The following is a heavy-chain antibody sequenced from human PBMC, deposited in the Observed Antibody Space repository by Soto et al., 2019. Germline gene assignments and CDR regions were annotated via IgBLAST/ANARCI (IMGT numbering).Heavy chain of an antibody. CDR1: GYTLTELS. V-gene: IGHV1-24*01. CDR2: FDPEDGET. J-gene: IGHJ6*02. CDR3: ATAAFFVDTYYYYYYGMDV. D-gene: IGHD3-3*02. Sequence: ASVKVSCKVSGYTLTELSMRWVRQAPGKGLEWMGGFDPEDGETIYAQKFQGRVTMTEDTSTDTAYMELSSLRSEDTAVYYYATAAFFVDTYYYYYYGMDVWGQGTTVTVSS.